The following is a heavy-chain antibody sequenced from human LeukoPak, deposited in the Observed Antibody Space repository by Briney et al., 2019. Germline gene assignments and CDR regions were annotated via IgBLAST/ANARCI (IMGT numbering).Heavy chain of an antibody. V-gene: IGHV4-61*02. D-gene: IGHD2-2*01. CDR2: VYTNGRT. Sequence: SQTLSLTCTVSGGSISSGSYYWSWIRQPAGKGLEWIGRVYTNGRTNYNPSLKSRVTISVDTSKNQFSLKVSSVTAADTAVYYCARDHEYQLLGYYYYYMDVWGKGTTVIVSS. CDR1: GGSISSGSYY. CDR3: ARDHEYQLLGYYYYYMDV. J-gene: IGHJ6*03.